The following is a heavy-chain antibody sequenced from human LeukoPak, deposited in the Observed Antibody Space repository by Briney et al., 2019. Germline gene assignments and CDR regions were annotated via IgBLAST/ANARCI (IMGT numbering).Heavy chain of an antibody. CDR1: GGTFSSYA. J-gene: IGHJ4*02. Sequence: ASVKVSCKASGGTFSSYAISWVRQAPGRGLEWMGRIIPILGIANYAQKFQGRVTITAGKSTSTAYMELSSLRSEDTAVYYCARVMNTAMVTGFDYWGQGTLVTVSS. D-gene: IGHD5-18*01. CDR2: IIPILGIA. V-gene: IGHV1-69*04. CDR3: ARVMNTAMVTGFDY.